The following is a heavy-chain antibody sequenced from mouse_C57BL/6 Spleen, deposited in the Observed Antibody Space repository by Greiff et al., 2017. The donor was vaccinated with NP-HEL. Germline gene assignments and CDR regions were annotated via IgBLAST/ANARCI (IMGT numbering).Heavy chain of an antibody. CDR2: IWGDGST. CDR3: ATYGSSYEGAMDY. CDR1: GFSFTSYG. Sequence: VMLVESGPGLVAPSQSLSIPCTVSGFSFTSYGVSWVRQPPGKGLEWLGVIWGDGSTNYHSALISRLSISKDNSKSQVFVKLNSLQTDDTATYYCATYGSSYEGAMDYWGQGTSVTVSS. D-gene: IGHD1-1*01. V-gene: IGHV2-3*01. J-gene: IGHJ4*01.